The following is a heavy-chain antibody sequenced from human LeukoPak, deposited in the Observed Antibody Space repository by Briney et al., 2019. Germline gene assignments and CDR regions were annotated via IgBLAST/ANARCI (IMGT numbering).Heavy chain of an antibody. Sequence: ASVKVSCKTSGYSFTDYYMHWVRQAPGQGLEWMGWISAYNGNTNYAQKLQGRVTMTTDTSTSTAYMELRSLRSDDTAVYYCARALVDWGLAYYFDYWGQGTLVTVSS. J-gene: IGHJ4*02. V-gene: IGHV1-18*01. D-gene: IGHD7-27*01. CDR1: GYSFTDYY. CDR3: ARALVDWGLAYYFDY. CDR2: ISAYNGNT.